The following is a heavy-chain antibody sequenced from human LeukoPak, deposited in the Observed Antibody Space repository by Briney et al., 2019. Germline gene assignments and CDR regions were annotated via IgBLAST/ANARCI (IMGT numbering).Heavy chain of an antibody. D-gene: IGHD3-16*01. CDR2: ISGSGGST. Sequence: GGSLRLSCAASGFTFSNYAMSWVRQAPGKGLEWVSAISGSGGSTYYADSVKGRFTIFRDNSRDTLYLQMNSLRAEDTAVYYCAKGYYDYVWGSYYFDYWGQGTLVTVSS. J-gene: IGHJ4*02. CDR3: AKGYYDYVWGSYYFDY. V-gene: IGHV3-23*01. CDR1: GFTFSNYA.